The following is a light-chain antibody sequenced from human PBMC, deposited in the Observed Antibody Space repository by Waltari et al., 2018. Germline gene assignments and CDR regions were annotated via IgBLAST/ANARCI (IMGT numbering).Light chain of an antibody. CDR2: GAS. CDR3: EQDDKWYPRT. Sequence: ETVMTQFPATLSVSLGERASLPCMVSQCVSSSLSSYKQKPGQAPMLLIYGASTMATGITARFSGSESGTEFTLTISSLQSDELEVYYCEQDDKWYPRTFGQGTKVEVK. CDR1: QCVSSS. V-gene: IGKV3-15*01. J-gene: IGKJ1*01.